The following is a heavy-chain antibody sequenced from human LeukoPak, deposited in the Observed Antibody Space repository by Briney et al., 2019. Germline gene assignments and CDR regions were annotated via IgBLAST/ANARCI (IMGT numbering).Heavy chain of an antibody. V-gene: IGHV3-7*01. J-gene: IGHJ4*02. D-gene: IGHD7-27*01. CDR3: AMGIRGRPSPYYFDY. CDR1: GFTISSYW. Sequence: GGSLSLSCAASGFTISSYWMSWVRQAPGKGLEWVGNIKQDGSKKYYVDSVKGRFTISRDNAKNSLYLQMHSLGAEDTAVYYCAMGIRGRPSPYYFDYWGQGTLVTVSS. CDR2: IKQDGSKK.